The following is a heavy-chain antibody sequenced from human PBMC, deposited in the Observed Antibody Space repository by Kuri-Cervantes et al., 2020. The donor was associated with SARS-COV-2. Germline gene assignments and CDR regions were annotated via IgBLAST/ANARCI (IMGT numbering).Heavy chain of an antibody. J-gene: IGHJ4*02. D-gene: IGHD2-2*02. CDR2: INHSGST. Sequence: GSLRLSCAVYGGSFSGYYWSWIRKPQGKGLEWIGEINHSGSTYYNPSLRSRVTISVDTSKNQFSLKLSSVTAADTAVHYWARRCSSTSCYNPSKSFDYWGQGTLVTVSS. CDR3: ARRCSSTSCYNPSKSFDY. CDR1: GGSFSGYY. V-gene: IGHV4-34*01.